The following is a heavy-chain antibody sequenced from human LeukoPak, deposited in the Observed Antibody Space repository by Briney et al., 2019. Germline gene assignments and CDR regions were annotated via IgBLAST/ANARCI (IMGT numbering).Heavy chain of an antibody. V-gene: IGHV3-49*03. CDR2: IRSKTYGGTT. CDR3: ARGKNSFDS. Sequence: PGGSLRLSCTASGFTFGDYAMSWFRQAPGKGLEWVGFIRSKTYGGTTEYAASVKGRFTISRDDSKNSLYLQMNSLKTEDTAVYYCARGKNSFDSWGHGTMVTVSS. CDR1: GFTFGDYA. D-gene: IGHD2/OR15-2a*01. J-gene: IGHJ3*02.